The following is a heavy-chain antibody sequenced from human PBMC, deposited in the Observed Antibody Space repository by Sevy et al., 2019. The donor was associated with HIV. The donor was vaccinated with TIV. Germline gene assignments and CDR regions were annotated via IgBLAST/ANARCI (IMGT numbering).Heavy chain of an antibody. D-gene: IGHD7-27*01. J-gene: IGHJ4*02. V-gene: IGHV3-21*01. CDR1: GFTFSSYS. Sequence: GGSLRLSCAASGFTFSSYSMNWVRQAPGKGLEWVSSISSSSSYIYYADSVKGRFTISRDNAKNSLYLQMNSLRAEDTAVYYCALSRGSLGMFVDYWGQGTLVTVSS. CDR2: ISSSSSYI. CDR3: ALSRGSLGMFVDY.